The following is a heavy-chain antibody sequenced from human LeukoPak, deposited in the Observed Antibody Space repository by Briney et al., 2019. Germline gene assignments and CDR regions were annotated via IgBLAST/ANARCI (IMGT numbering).Heavy chain of an antibody. CDR1: GGSISSSNW. J-gene: IGHJ6*02. CDR2: IYHSGST. D-gene: IGHD1-7*01. CDR3: ARGGSYTGTTVYYYYGMDV. V-gene: IGHV4-4*02. Sequence: SETLSLTCAVSGGSISSSNWWSWVRQPPGKGLEWIGEIYHSGSTNYNPSLKSRVSISVDKSKNQFSLKLSSVTAADTAVYYCARGGSYTGTTVYYYYGMDVWGQGTMVTVSS.